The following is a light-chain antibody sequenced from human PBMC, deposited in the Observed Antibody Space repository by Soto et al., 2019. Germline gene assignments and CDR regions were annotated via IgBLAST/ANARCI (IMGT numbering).Light chain of an antibody. J-gene: IGLJ1*01. V-gene: IGLV2-8*01. CDR2: EVS. Sequence: SVLTQPPSASGSPGQSVTISCTGTSSDIGAYNFVSWYQQHPGKAPKLMIYEVSKRPSGVPDRFSGSKSGDTASLTVSGVQAEDEADYFCSSYAGSNSLVFGSGTKVTVL. CDR3: SSYAGSNSLV. CDR1: SSDIGAYNF.